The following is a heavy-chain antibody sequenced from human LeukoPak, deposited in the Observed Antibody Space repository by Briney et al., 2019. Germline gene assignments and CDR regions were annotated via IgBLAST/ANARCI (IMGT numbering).Heavy chain of an antibody. Sequence: SVKVSCKASGGTFSSYAISWVRQAPGQGLEWMGRIIPIFGTANYAQKFQGRVTITTDGSTSTAYMELSSLRSEDTAVYYCARDMSSGWYPGGAFDIWGQGTMVTVSS. CDR3: ARDMSSGWYPGGAFDI. J-gene: IGHJ3*02. V-gene: IGHV1-69*05. CDR1: GGTFSSYA. CDR2: IIPIFGTA. D-gene: IGHD6-19*01.